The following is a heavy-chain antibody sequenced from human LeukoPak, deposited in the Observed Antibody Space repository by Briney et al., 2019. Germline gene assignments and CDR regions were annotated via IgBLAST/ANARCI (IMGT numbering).Heavy chain of an antibody. D-gene: IGHD6-13*01. J-gene: IGHJ4*02. Sequence: SETLSLTCTVSGGSISSTNYYWSWLRQPAGKGLEWIGRIYASGNTYCNPSLKSRVAISVDTSKNQFSLKVTSVTAADTAVYFWARSGKSLVPHGFWGQGTLVTVSS. CDR2: IYASGNT. CDR1: GGSISSTNYY. V-gene: IGHV4-61*02. CDR3: ARSGKSLVPHGF.